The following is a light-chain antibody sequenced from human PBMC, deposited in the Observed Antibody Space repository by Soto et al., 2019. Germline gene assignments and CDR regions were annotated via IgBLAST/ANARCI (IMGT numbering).Light chain of an antibody. CDR3: QKYNSAPLT. CDR1: QNINRY. J-gene: IGKJ4*01. Sequence: DIQMTQSPSSLSASVGDRVTITCRASQNINRYLNWFQQNPGKAPNLLIYAASTLQAGVPSRFSGSGSGTDFTLTISSLQPEDVAAYYCQKYNSAPLTFGGGTKVDIK. V-gene: IGKV1-27*01. CDR2: AAS.